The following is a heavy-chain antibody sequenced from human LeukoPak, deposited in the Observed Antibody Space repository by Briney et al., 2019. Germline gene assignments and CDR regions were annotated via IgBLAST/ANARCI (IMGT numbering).Heavy chain of an antibody. CDR3: ARARARTKYQLLLPDY. D-gene: IGHD2-2*01. CDR1: GYTFTGYY. V-gene: IGHV1-2*04. CDR2: INPNSGGT. Sequence: ASVKVSCKASGYTFTGYYMHWVRQAPGQGLEWMGWINPNSGGTNYAQKFQGWVTMTRDTSISTAYMELSRLRSDDTAVYYCARARARTKYQLLLPDYWGQGTLVTVSS. J-gene: IGHJ4*02.